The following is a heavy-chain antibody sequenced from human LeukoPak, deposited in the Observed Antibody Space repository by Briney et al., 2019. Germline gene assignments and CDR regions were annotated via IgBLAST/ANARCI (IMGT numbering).Heavy chain of an antibody. CDR3: ARDYCSGGSCYSGFDP. CDR2: ISSSSSYI. V-gene: IGHV3-21*01. CDR1: GFTFSSYS. D-gene: IGHD2-15*01. Sequence: PGGSLRLSCAASGFTFSSYSMNWVRQAPGKGLEGVSSISSSSSYIYYADSVKVRFTISRDNAKNSLYLQMNSLRAEDTAVYYCARDYCSGGSCYSGFDPWGQGTLVTVSS. J-gene: IGHJ5*02.